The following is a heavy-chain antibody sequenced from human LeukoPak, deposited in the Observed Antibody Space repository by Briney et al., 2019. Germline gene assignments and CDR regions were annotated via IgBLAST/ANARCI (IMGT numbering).Heavy chain of an antibody. D-gene: IGHD3-9*01. CDR1: GGSFSGYY. CDR3: ARQRRLRYFDWLSKYYFDY. J-gene: IGHJ4*02. CDR2: INHSRST. Sequence: SETLSLTCAVYGGSFSGYYWSWIRQPPGKGLEWIGEINHSRSTNYNPSLKSRVTISVDTSKNQFSLKLSSVTAADTAVYYCARQRRLRYFDWLSKYYFDYWGQGTLVTVSS. V-gene: IGHV4-34*01.